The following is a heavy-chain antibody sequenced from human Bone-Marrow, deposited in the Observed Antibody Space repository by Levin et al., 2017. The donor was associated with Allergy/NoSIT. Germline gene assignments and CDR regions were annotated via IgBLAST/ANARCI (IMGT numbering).Heavy chain of an antibody. CDR1: GFTFDDYA. V-gene: IGHV3-9*01. D-gene: IGHD5-18*01. CDR3: AKGGYSYARGAFDI. J-gene: IGHJ3*02. Sequence: LSLTCAASGFTFDDYAMHWVRQAPGKGLEWVSGISWNSGSIGYADSVKGRFTISRDNAKNSLYLQMNSLRAEDTALYYCAKGGYSYARGAFDIWGQGTMVTVSS. CDR2: ISWNSGSI.